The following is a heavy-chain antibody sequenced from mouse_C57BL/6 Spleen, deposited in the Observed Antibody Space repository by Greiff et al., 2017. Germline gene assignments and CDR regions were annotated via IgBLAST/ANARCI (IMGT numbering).Heavy chain of an antibody. CDR3: ARSGMITTTRYWYFDV. Sequence: VQLKQSGAELVRPGSSVKMSCKTSGYTFTSYGINWVKQRPGQGLEWIGYIYIGNGYTEYNEKFKGKATLTSDTSSSTAYMQLSSLTSEDSAIYFCARSGMITTTRYWYFDVWGTGTTVTVSS. J-gene: IGHJ1*03. D-gene: IGHD2-4*01. CDR1: GYTFTSYG. CDR2: IYIGNGYT. V-gene: IGHV1-58*01.